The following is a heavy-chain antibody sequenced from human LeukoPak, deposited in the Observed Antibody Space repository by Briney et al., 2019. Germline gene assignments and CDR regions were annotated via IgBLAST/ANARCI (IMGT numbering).Heavy chain of an antibody. D-gene: IGHD4-17*01. CDR3: ARETLIDYVTDY. CDR2: INSSSSTI. CDR1: GFTFSSYS. J-gene: IGHJ4*02. Sequence: GGSLRLSCAASGFTFSSYSMNWVRQAPGKGLEWVSYINSSSSTIYYADSVKGRFTISRDNAKNSLYLQMNSLRAEDTAVYYCARETLIDYVTDYWGQGTLVTVSS. V-gene: IGHV3-48*04.